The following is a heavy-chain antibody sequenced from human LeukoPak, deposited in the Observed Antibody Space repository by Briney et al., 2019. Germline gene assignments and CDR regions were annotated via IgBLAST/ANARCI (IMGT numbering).Heavy chain of an antibody. CDR1: GFTFKDHW. J-gene: IGHJ6*02. V-gene: IGHV3-74*01. Sequence: PGGSLRLSCAASGFTFKDHWMHWVRQAPGKGLVWVSRIKSDGSSTSYADSVKGRFTISRDNAKNTLYLQMKSLRAEDSGVYYCARRRTNYYYHYGMDVWGQGTTVTVSS. CDR2: IKSDGSST. CDR3: ARRRTNYYYHYGMDV.